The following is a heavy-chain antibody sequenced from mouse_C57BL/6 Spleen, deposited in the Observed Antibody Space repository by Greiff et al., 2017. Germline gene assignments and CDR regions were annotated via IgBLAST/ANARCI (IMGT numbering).Heavy chain of an antibody. J-gene: IGHJ4*01. CDR3: ARWGCYYGTLYYAMDY. D-gene: IGHD2-1*01. CDR1: GYTFTSYW. Sequence: QVQLQQPGAELVKPGASVKMSCKASGYTFTSYWITWVKQRPGQGLEWIGDIYPGSGSTNYNEKFKSKATLTVDTSSSTAYRQLSSLTYEDSAVYYCARWGCYYGTLYYAMDYWGQGTSVTVSS. V-gene: IGHV1-55*01. CDR2: IYPGSGST.